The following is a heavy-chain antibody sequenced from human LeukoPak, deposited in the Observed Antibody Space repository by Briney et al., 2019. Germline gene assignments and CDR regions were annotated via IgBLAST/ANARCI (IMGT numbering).Heavy chain of an antibody. V-gene: IGHV4-39*07. Sequence: SETLSLTCTVSGGSISSSSYYWGWMRQPPGKGLEWIVEINHSGSTNYNPSLKSRVTISVDTSKNQFSLKLSSVTAADTAVYYCARLTFIVVVPAALGAFDYWGQGTLVTVSS. D-gene: IGHD2-2*01. CDR2: INHSGST. CDR1: GGSISSSSYY. J-gene: IGHJ4*02. CDR3: ARLTFIVVVPAALGAFDY.